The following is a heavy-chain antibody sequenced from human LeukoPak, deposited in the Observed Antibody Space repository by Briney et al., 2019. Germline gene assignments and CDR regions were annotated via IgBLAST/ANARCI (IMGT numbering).Heavy chain of an antibody. V-gene: IGHV1-2*02. CDR1: GYTFTGYY. CDR3: ARDFSCSSTSCYTLDY. D-gene: IGHD2-2*02. J-gene: IGHJ4*02. Sequence: GASVKVSCKASGYTFTGYYMHWVRQAPGQGLEWMGWINPNSGGTNYAQKFQGRVTMTRDTSISTAYMELSRLRSDDTAVYYCARDFSCSSTSCYTLDYWGQGTLVTASS. CDR2: INPNSGGT.